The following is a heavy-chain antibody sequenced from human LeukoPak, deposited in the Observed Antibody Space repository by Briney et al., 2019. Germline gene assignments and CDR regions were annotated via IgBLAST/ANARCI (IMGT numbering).Heavy chain of an antibody. CDR2: IWYDGINK. V-gene: IGHV3-30*02. Sequence: GGSLRLSCAASGLTFNSYAMHWVRQIPGKGLEWVAFIWYDGINKHYADSVKGRFTISRDNSKNTPYLQMNSLRAEDTAVYYCAKVGHDYGGNSGGLMPEYFQHWGQGTLVTVSS. CDR1: GLTFNSYA. J-gene: IGHJ1*01. D-gene: IGHD4-23*01. CDR3: AKVGHDYGGNSGGLMPEYFQH.